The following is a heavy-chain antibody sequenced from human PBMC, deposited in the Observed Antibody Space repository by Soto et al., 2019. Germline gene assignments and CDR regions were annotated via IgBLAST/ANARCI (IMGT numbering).Heavy chain of an antibody. CDR3: ARHPPPGYYYDSSGYYGYFQH. CDR2: ISGTGGGT. J-gene: IGHJ1*01. D-gene: IGHD3-22*01. Sequence: GGSLRLSCAASGFTFSDYYMSWIRQAPGKGLEWVSVISGTGGGTSYADSVKGRFTISRDNSKNTLYLQMNSLGVEDTAVYYCARHPPPGYYYDSSGYYGYFQHWGQGTPVTVSS. CDR1: GFTFSDYY. V-gene: IGHV3-23*01.